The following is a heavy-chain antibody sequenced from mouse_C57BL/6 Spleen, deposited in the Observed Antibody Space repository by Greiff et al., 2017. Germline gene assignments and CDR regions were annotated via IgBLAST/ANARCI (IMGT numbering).Heavy chain of an antibody. CDR1: GYTFTSYD. Sequence: VQLQQSGPELVKPGASVKLSCKASGYTFTSYDINWVKQRPGQGLEWIGWIYPRDGSTKYNEKFKGKATLTVDTSSSTAYMELHSLTSEDSAVYFCARVHYDYEGYFDYWGQGTTLTVSS. CDR2: IYPRDGST. J-gene: IGHJ2*01. D-gene: IGHD2-4*01. V-gene: IGHV1-85*01. CDR3: ARVHYDYEGYFDY.